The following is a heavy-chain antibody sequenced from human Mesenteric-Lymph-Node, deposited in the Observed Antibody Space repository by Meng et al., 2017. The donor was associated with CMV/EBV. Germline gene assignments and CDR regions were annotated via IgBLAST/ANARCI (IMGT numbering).Heavy chain of an antibody. CDR2: ISGSGGST. Sequence: LSLTCAASGFTFSSYAMSWVRQAPGKGLEWVSAISGSGGSTYYADSVKGRFTISRDNSKNTLYLQMNSLRAEDTAVYYCAKDTRGGYSYGSPQDYWGQGTLVTVSS. CDR1: GFTFSSYA. CDR3: AKDTRGGYSYGSPQDY. J-gene: IGHJ4*02. D-gene: IGHD5-18*01. V-gene: IGHV3-23*01.